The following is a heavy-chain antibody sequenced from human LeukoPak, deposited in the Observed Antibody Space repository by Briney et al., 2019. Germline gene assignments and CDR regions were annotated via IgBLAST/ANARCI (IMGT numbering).Heavy chain of an antibody. V-gene: IGHV5-51*01. D-gene: IGHD3-9*01. J-gene: IGHJ4*02. CDR2: IYPGDSDT. CDR3: ARLQYYDILTGYYNFFDY. Sequence: GESLKISCKGSGYSFTSYWIGWVRQMPGKGLEWTGIIYPGDSDTRYSPSFQGQVTISADKSISTAYLQWSSLKASNTAMYYCARLQYYDILTGYYNFFDYWGQGTLVTVSS. CDR1: GYSFTSYW.